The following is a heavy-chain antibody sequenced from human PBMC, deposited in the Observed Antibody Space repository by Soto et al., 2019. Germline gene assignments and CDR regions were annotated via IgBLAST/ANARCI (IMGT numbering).Heavy chain of an antibody. Sequence: GGSLRLSSVASEFSFSNYAMACVGHVPGKGPEWVSFITGSVSSTYYADSVKRRFTVSGDNSKNMLFLRMSSLRAEDTAIYYCAKCRPEFYSGSYILHFDFWGQGT. D-gene: IGHD1-26*01. J-gene: IGHJ4*02. CDR1: EFSFSNYA. CDR2: ITGSVSST. V-gene: IGHV3-23*01. CDR3: AKCRPEFYSGSYILHFDF.